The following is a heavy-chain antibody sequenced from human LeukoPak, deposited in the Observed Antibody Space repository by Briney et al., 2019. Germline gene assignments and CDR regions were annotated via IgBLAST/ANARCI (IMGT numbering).Heavy chain of an antibody. Sequence: PSETLSLTCAVYGGSFSGYYWSWIRQPPGKGLEWIGEINHSGSTNYNPSLKSRVTISVDTSKNQFSLKLSSVTAADTAVYYCARDNWNYGSSMDVWGQGTTVTVSS. CDR1: GGSFSGYY. CDR3: ARDNWNYGSSMDV. J-gene: IGHJ6*02. V-gene: IGHV4-34*01. CDR2: INHSGST. D-gene: IGHD1-7*01.